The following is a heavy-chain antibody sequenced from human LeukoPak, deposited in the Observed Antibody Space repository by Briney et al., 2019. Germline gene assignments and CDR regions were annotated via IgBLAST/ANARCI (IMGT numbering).Heavy chain of an antibody. V-gene: IGHV4-39*01. CDR2: IYYSGNT. CDR1: GASISSSNSY. Sequence: SETLSLTCTVSGASISSSNSYWGWIRQPPGKGLEWIGSIYYSGNTYYSASLKSQVSISVDTSKNQFSLRLTSVTAADTAVYYCARQTGSGLFILPGGQGTLVTVSS. J-gene: IGHJ4*02. CDR3: ARQTGSGLFILP. D-gene: IGHD3/OR15-3a*01.